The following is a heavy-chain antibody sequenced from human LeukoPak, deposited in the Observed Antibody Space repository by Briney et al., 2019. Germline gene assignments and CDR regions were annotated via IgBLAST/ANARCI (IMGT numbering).Heavy chain of an antibody. Sequence: SETLSLTCTVSGASISSFYWTWIRQPAGKGREWCGRIYTSGSTNYDPPLKSRVTISVGKSENQFSLKLTSVTAADTAVYYCAKGDYYDSSGYFLDFWGQGTLVTVSS. V-gene: IGHV4-4*07. CDR1: GASISSFY. J-gene: IGHJ4*02. D-gene: IGHD3-22*01. CDR2: IYTSGST. CDR3: AKGDYYDSSGYFLDF.